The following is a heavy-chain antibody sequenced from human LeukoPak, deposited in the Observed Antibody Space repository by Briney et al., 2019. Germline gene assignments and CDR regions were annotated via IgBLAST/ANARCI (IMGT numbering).Heavy chain of an antibody. CDR2: IDSSSRYI. Sequence: GGSLRLSCAASGFTFGSYNMDWVRQAPGKGLEWVSFIDSSSRYIYQADSVRGRFTISRDNAKGSVFLQMNSLRAEDTAVYYCARVGGHCTSTSCPPPDYWGQGTLVTVSS. CDR3: ARVGGHCTSTSCPPPDY. J-gene: IGHJ4*02. CDR1: GFTFGSYN. D-gene: IGHD2-2*01. V-gene: IGHV3-21*01.